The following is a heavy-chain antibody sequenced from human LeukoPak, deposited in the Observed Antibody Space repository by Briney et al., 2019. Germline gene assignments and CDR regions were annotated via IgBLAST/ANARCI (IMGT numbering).Heavy chain of an antibody. CDR3: ARGLEIQRWLTPDY. Sequence: ASVKVSCKASGYTFTSYAMNWVRQAPGQGLEWMGWISAYNGNTNYAQKLQGRVTMTRDTSTSTAYMELRSLRSDDTAVYYCARGLEIQRWLTPDYWLQATLVSVSS. V-gene: IGHV1-18*01. J-gene: IGHJ4*02. D-gene: IGHD5-18*01. CDR1: GYTFTSYA. CDR2: ISAYNGNT.